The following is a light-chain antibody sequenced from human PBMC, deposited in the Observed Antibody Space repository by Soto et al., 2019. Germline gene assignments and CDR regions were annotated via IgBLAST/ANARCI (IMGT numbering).Light chain of an antibody. CDR3: RSYTSNYTLEV. Sequence: QSALTQPASVSGSPGQSITISCTGTSSDVGSYNRVSWYQQHPVKAPKLMIYEVSNRPSGVSNRFSGSKSGNTASLTISGLQAEDEADYYCRSYTSNYTLEVFGGGTKVTVL. CDR2: EVS. V-gene: IGLV2-14*01. J-gene: IGLJ2*01. CDR1: SSDVGSYNR.